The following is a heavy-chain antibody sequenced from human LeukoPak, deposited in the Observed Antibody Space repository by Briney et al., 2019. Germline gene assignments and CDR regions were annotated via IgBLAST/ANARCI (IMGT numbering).Heavy chain of an antibody. Sequence: GASVKVPCKASGGTFSSYAISWVRQAPGQGLEWMGGIIPIFGTANYAQKFQGRVTITADESTSTAYMELSSLRSEDTAVYYCARDRVVGATDAFDIWGQGTMVTVSS. CDR2: IIPIFGTA. CDR1: GGTFSSYA. D-gene: IGHD1-26*01. V-gene: IGHV1-69*13. CDR3: ARDRVVGATDAFDI. J-gene: IGHJ3*02.